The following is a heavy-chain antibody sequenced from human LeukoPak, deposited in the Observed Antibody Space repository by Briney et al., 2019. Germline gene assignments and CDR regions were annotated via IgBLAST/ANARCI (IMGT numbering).Heavy chain of an antibody. V-gene: IGHV4-34*01. CDR3: ARRSYGFSSSFDY. CDR2: INHSGST. J-gene: IGHJ4*02. CDR1: GGSFSGYY. D-gene: IGHD4-17*01. Sequence: SETLSLTCAVYGGSFSGYYWSWIRQPPGKGLEWIGEINHSGSTNYNPSLKSRVTISVDTSKNQFSLKLSSVTAADTAVYYCARRSYGFSSSFDYWGQGTLVTVSS.